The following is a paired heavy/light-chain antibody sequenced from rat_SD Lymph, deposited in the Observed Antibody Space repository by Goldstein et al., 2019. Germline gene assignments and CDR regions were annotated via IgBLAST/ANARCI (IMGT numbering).Light chain of an antibody. V-gene: IGKV1S21*01. CDR1: QSLVHNNGNTY. CDR3: GQGTQYPLT. J-gene: IGKJ5*01. Sequence: DVVMTQTPVSMSVSLGGQVSISCRSSQSLVHNNGNTYLSWYIQKPSQSPQLLIYKVSNRFSGISDRFSGSGSGTDFTLKISRVEPDDLGVYYCGQGTQYPLTFGSGTKLEIK. CDR2: KVS.
Heavy chain of an antibody. V-gene: IGHV5-31*01. J-gene: IGHJ3*01. D-gene: IGHD3-1*01. CDR1: GFTFNNYW. CDR3: TIPPTRTSFAY. CDR2: ITNTGGST. Sequence: EVQLVESGGGLVQPGRSLKLSCVASGFTFNNYWMTWIRQAPGKGLEWVASITNTGGSTYYPDSVKGRFTISRDNAKSTLYLQMNSLRSEDTATYYCTIPPTRTSFAYWGQGTLVTVSS.